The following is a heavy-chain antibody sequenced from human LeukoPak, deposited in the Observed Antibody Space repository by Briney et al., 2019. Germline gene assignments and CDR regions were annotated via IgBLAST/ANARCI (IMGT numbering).Heavy chain of an antibody. D-gene: IGHD2-2*01. V-gene: IGHV1-8*01. CDR2: MNPNSGNT. CDR1: GYTFTSYD. J-gene: IGHJ4*02. CDR3: ARSLPFQDIVVVPAASDY. Sequence: GASVKVSCKASGYTFTSYDINWVRQATGQGLEWTGWMNPNSGNTGYAQKSQGRVTMTRNTSISTAYMELSSLRSEDTAVYYCARSLPFQDIVVVPAASDYWGQGTLVTVSS.